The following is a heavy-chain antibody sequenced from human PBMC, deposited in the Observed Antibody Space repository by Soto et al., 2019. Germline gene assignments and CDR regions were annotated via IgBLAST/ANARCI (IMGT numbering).Heavy chain of an antibody. CDR2: VIPIFGTA. D-gene: IGHD6-13*01. Sequence: GASVKVSCKTSGGTFSSYAINWVRQAPGQGLEWMGGVIPIFGTANYAQKFQGRVTITADESASTAYMELSSLRSEDTAVYYCASLPRGSRQQLVRWGQGTLVTV. CDR1: GGTFSSYA. J-gene: IGHJ4*02. CDR3: ASLPRGSRQQLVR. V-gene: IGHV1-69*13.